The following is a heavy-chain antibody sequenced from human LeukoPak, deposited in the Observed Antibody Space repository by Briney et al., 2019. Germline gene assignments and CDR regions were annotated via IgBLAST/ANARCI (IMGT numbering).Heavy chain of an antibody. CDR2: IASAGDT. D-gene: IGHD2-21*01. CDR3: VRGGHIGFDY. Sequence: PGGSLRLSCAASGFTFSDFDMHWVRQATGRGLEWVSPIASAGDTYYVGSVRGRFTISRENAKNSLYLQMYSLRAGDTAVYYCVRGGHIGFDYWGRGTLVTVS. V-gene: IGHV3-13*04. CDR1: GFTFSDFD. J-gene: IGHJ4*02.